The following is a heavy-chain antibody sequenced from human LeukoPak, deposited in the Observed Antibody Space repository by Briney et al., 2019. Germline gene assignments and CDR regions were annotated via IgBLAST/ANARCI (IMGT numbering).Heavy chain of an antibody. CDR3: ARDDGGYCGGDCIWFDP. Sequence: ASVKVSCKASGYTFTGYYMHWVRQAPGQGLEWMGWINPNSGGTNYAQKFQGRVTMTRDTSISTAYMELSRLRSDDTAVYYCARDDGGYCGGDCIWFDPWGQGTLVTVSS. V-gene: IGHV1-2*02. CDR1: GYTFTGYY. CDR2: INPNSGGT. J-gene: IGHJ5*02. D-gene: IGHD2-21*01.